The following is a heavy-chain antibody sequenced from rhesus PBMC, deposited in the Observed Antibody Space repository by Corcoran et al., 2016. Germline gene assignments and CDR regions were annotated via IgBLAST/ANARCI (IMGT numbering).Heavy chain of an antibody. CDR1: GSSLSRYW. V-gene: IGHV4-80*01. D-gene: IGHD2-21*01. Sequence: QVQLQESGPGLVKPSETLSLPCTFPGSSLSRYWWCWIRQPPGKGLGWIGEINGNSGSTNYNPSLKSRVTISKDASKNQFSLKLSSVTAADTAVYYCAREYCTGSGCYTYFDYWGQGVLVTVSS. CDR3: AREYCTGSGCYTYFDY. CDR2: INGNSGST. J-gene: IGHJ4*01.